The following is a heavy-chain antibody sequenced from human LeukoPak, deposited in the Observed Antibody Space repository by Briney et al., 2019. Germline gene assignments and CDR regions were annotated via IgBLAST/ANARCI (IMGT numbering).Heavy chain of an antibody. Sequence: KSPETLSLTCTVSGGSISSGGYYWSWLRQHPGKGLEWIGYIYYSGSTNYNPSLKSRVTISVDTSKNQFSLKLSSVTAADMAVYYCARDVEDSSGSYFDYWGQGTLVTVSS. CDR1: GGSISSGGYY. V-gene: IGHV4-61*08. D-gene: IGHD3-22*01. CDR2: IYYSGST. CDR3: ARDVEDSSGSYFDY. J-gene: IGHJ4*02.